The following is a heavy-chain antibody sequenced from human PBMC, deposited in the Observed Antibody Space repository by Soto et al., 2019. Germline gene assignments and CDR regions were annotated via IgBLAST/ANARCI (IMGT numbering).Heavy chain of an antibody. CDR3: ARRITMVRGVINWFDP. CDR2: IYPGDSDT. D-gene: IGHD3-10*01. V-gene: IGHV5-51*01. CDR1: GYSFTSYW. Sequence: PVESLKISCNGSGYSFTSYWIGWVRQMPWKGLEWMGIIYPGDSDTRYSPSFQGQVTISADKSISTAYLQWSSLKASDTAMYYCARRITMVRGVINWFDPWGQGTLVTVSS. J-gene: IGHJ5*02.